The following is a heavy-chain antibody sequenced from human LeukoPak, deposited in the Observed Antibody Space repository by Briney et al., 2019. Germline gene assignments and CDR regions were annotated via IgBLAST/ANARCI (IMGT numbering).Heavy chain of an antibody. CDR1: GYSFTTYW. D-gene: IGHD1-26*01. CDR3: ARSPSQYPWELLI. V-gene: IGHV5-51*01. J-gene: IGHJ4*02. CDR2: IYPGDSDT. Sequence: GESLKISCKGSGYSFTTYWIGWVRQMPGKGLEWMGIIYPGDSDTRYSPSFQGQVTISADNSISTAYLQWSSLKASDTAMYYCARSPSQYPWELLIWGQGTLVTVSS.